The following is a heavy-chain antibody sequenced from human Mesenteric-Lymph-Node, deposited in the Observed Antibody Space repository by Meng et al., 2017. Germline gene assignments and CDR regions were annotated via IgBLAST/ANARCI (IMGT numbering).Heavy chain of an antibody. CDR2: IRAYSGNI. CDR1: GYTFTSFG. D-gene: IGHD6-6*01. Sequence: QVELVQSGAEVKKPGASVTVSCKASGYTFTSFGISWVRQAPGQGLEWMGWIRAYSGNINSAPNLQDRVTMTTDTSTSTAYMELRGLTSDDTAVYYCARDGYSSSSSWGPDYWGQGTLVTVSS. CDR3: ARDGYSSSSSWGPDY. V-gene: IGHV1-18*01. J-gene: IGHJ4*02.